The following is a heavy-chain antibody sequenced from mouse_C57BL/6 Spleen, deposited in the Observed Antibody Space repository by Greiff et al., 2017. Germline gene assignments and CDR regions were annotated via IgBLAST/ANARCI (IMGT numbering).Heavy chain of an antibody. J-gene: IGHJ4*01. V-gene: IGHV1-19*01. CDR3: ASEVVASSGDY. CDR2: INPYNGGT. D-gene: IGHD1-1*01. CDR1: GYTFTDYY. Sequence: EVQLQQSGPVLVKPGASVKMSCKASGYTFTDYYMNWVKQSHGKSLEWIGVINPYNGGTSYNQKFKGKATLTVDKSSSTAYMELNSLTSEDSAVYYCASEVVASSGDYWGQGTSVTVSS.